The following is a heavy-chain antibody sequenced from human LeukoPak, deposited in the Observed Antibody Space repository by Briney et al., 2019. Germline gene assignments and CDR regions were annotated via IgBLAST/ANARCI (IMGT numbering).Heavy chain of an antibody. D-gene: IGHD6-13*01. J-gene: IGHJ5*02. CDR2: ISSSSSYI. CDR1: GFTFSSYS. CDR3: ARDRSGYSSSWYLPSNRWFDP. V-gene: IGHV3-21*01. Sequence: GRSLRLSCAASGFTFSSYSMNWVRQAPGKGLEWVSSISSSSSYIYYADSVKGRFTISRDNAKNSLYLQMNSLRAEDTAVYYCARDRSGYSSSWYLPSNRWFDPWGQGTLVTVSS.